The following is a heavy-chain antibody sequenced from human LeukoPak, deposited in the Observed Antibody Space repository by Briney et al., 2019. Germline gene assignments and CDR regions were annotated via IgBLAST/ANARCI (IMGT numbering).Heavy chain of an antibody. CDR3: AREAVAGNFDY. CDR2: ISYDGSNK. V-gene: IGHV3-30*04. D-gene: IGHD6-19*01. Sequence: GGSLRLSCAASGFTFSSYAMHWVRQAPGKGLEWVAVISYDGSNKYYADSVKGRFTISRDNSKNTLCLQMNSLRAEDTAVYYCAREAVAGNFDYWGQGTLVTVSS. CDR1: GFTFSSYA. J-gene: IGHJ4*02.